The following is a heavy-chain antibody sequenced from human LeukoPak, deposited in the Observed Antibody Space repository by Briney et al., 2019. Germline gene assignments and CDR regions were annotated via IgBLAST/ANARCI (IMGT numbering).Heavy chain of an antibody. CDR1: GFTVSSNY. Sequence: GGSLRLSCAASGFTVSSNYMSWVRQAPGKGLEWGSVIYSGGGTDYADSVKGRFTISRDNSKNTLYLQMNSLRAEGTAVYYCARAVGVTAIHNAFDIWGQGTMVTVSS. CDR3: ARAVGVTAIHNAFDI. CDR2: IYSGGGT. D-gene: IGHD2-21*02. J-gene: IGHJ3*02. V-gene: IGHV3-66*02.